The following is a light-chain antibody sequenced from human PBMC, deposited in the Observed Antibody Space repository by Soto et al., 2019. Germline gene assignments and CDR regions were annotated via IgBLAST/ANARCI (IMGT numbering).Light chain of an antibody. CDR1: GSDVGGYKY. J-gene: IGLJ2*01. V-gene: IGLV2-8*01. Sequence: QSALTQPPSAFGSPGQSVTIACTGTGSDVGGYKYVSWYQQHPGKAPKLMIYEVNKRPSGVPDRFSGSKSGHTASLTVSGLQADDEADYFCSSYAGRNIVLFGGGTKLTVL. CDR3: SSYAGRNIVL. CDR2: EVN.